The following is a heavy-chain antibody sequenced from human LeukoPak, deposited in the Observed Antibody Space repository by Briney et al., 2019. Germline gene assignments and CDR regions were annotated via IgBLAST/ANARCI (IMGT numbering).Heavy chain of an antibody. CDR3: AREGLGYCSSTSCYGGAFDI. CDR1: GFTFSDYY. CDR2: ISSSGSTI. D-gene: IGHD2-2*01. Sequence: GGSLRLSCAASGFTFSDYYMSWIRQAPGKGLEWVSYISSSGSTIYYADSVKGRFTISRDNAKSSLYLQMNSLRAEDTAVYYCAREGLGYCSSTSCYGGAFDIWGQGTMVTVSS. V-gene: IGHV3-11*01. J-gene: IGHJ3*02.